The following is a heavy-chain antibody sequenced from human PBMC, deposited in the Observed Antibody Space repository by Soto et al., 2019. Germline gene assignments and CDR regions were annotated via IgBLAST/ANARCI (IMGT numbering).Heavy chain of an antibody. CDR1: GFTLSSYW. V-gene: IGHV3-74*01. CDR2: INIDGSST. D-gene: IGHD5-12*01. J-gene: IGHJ4*02. CDR3: ARSRDGYNFVGDC. Sequence: EVQLVESGGGLVQPGGSLRLSCAASGFTLSSYWMHWVRQAPGKGLVWVSRINIDGSSTSYADSVKGRFTISRDNAKNTLYLQVNSLRAEDTAVYYCARSRDGYNFVGDCWGQGTLVTFSS.